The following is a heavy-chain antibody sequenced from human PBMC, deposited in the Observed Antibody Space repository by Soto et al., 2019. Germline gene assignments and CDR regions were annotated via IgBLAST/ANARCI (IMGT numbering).Heavy chain of an antibody. CDR2: ISNDGSAK. V-gene: IGHV3-30*18. D-gene: IGHD6-13*01. CDR1: GFTFNNYG. J-gene: IGHJ3*01. Sequence: QVQLVESGGGVVQPGRSLRLSCAASGFTFNNYGMHWARQAPGKGLEWVAAISNDGSAKYYADSVNGRLTISRDNSKNTVFLQMSSLRAEDTAVYYCAKDQARAASHGIDWGQGTMVTVSS. CDR3: AKDQARAASHGID.